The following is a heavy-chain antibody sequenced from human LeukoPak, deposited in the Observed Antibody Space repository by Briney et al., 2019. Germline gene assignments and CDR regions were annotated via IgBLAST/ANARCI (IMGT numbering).Heavy chain of an antibody. J-gene: IGHJ3*02. CDR2: IIPIFGTA. D-gene: IGHD6-19*01. CDR1: GGTFSSYA. V-gene: IGHV1-69*13. CDR3: ARDSSGWYFAFDI. Sequence: ASVKVSCKASGGTFSSYAISWVRQAPGQGLEWMGGIIPIFGTANYAQKFQGRVTITADESTSTAYMELSSLRSDDTAVYYCARDSSGWYFAFDIWGQGTMVTVSS.